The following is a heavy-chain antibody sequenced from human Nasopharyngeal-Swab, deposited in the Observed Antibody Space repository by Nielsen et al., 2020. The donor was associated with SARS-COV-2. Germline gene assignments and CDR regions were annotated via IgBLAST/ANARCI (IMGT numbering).Heavy chain of an antibody. V-gene: IGHV3-74*01. J-gene: IGHJ1*01. CDR2: INPDGNTI. Sequence: GESLKISCAASGFSLSSYWMHWVRQAPGKGLSWVSRINPDGNTINYADSVKGRFTISRDTAKNTLYLQMSSLRVEDTAVYYCTRGRIAVAGFEYFQYWGQGTLVTVSS. CDR1: GFSLSSYW. CDR3: TRGRIAVAGFEYFQY. D-gene: IGHD6-19*01.